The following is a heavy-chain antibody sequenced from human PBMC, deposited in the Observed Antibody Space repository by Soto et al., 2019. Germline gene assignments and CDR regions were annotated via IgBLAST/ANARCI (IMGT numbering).Heavy chain of an antibody. CDR1: GFTFSCYG. Sequence: LRLSCAASGFTFSCYGMHWVRQAPGKGLGWVAVISYDGSNKYYADSVKGRFTISRDNSKNTLYLQMNSLRADDTAVYYCEIQEYYDSIGYPAHWGQGTLVTVSS. CDR3: EIQEYYDSIGYPAH. D-gene: IGHD3-22*01. J-gene: IGHJ4*02. V-gene: IGHV3-30*03. CDR2: ISYDGSNK.